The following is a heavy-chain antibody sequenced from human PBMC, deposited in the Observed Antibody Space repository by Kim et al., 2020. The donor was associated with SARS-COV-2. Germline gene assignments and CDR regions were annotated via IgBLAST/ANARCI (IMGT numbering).Heavy chain of an antibody. CDR1: GDSMSTYY. V-gene: IGHV4-59*08. D-gene: IGHD7-27*01. CDR3: ARRETRDLLTSDWGFFDY. CDR2: VYFRGTT. J-gene: IGHJ4*02. Sequence: SETLSLTCTVSGDSMSTYYWNWIRQSPGKGLEWIGYVYFRGTTNYNPSLKSRVTISIDMSKSQFSLKLSSVTAADTAVYYCARRETRDLLTSDWGFFDYWGQGPRVTVSS.